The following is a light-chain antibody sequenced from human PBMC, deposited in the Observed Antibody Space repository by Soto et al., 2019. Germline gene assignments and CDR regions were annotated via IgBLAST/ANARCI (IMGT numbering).Light chain of an antibody. CDR1: QSVSSY. J-gene: IGKJ4*01. CDR3: QQRSNWPLT. Sequence: EIVLTQSPATLSLSPGERATLSCRASQSVSSYLAWYRQKPGQAPRLLIYDTSNRATGIPARFSGSGSGTDFTLTISSLEPEDFAVYYYQQRSNWPLTFGGGTKVEIK. V-gene: IGKV3-11*01. CDR2: DTS.